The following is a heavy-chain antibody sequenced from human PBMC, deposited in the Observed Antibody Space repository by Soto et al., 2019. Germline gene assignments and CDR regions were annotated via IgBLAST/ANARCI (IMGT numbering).Heavy chain of an antibody. V-gene: IGHV3-53*01. CDR3: ARDYNTNDYSYYGIDV. D-gene: IGHD1-1*01. J-gene: IGHJ6*02. CDR2: TYSGGFT. Sequence: EVQLVESGGGLIKPGGSLRLSCAVSGFIVSSNYMSWVRQAPGKGLEWVSSTYSGGFTYYADSVKGRFTISRDNSKNTLYLQMSSLRADDTAVYYCARDYNTNDYSYYGIDVWGQGTTVTVSS. CDR1: GFIVSSNY.